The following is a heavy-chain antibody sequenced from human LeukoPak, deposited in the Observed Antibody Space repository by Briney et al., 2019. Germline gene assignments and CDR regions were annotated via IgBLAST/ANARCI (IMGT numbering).Heavy chain of an antibody. CDR2: IYYTGST. D-gene: IGHD2-8*01. CDR1: GGSISSYY. J-gene: IGHJ4*02. CDR3: ARGVYLGNGYYFDY. Sequence: SETLSLTCSVSGGSISSYYWSWIRQPPGKGLEWIGYIYYTGSTNYNPSLQSRVTISRDTSKEQFSLKLSSVTAADTAMYYCARGVYLGNGYYFDYWGQGTLVTVSS. V-gene: IGHV4-59*01.